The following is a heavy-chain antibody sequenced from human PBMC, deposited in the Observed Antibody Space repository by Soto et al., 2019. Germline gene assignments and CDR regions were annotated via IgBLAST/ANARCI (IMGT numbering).Heavy chain of an antibody. Sequence: GGSLRLSFAASGFTFSAYAMTWVRQAPGKGLEWVSALNGRGGRTYYADSVRGRFTISRDNSKNTLYLQMNSLRAEDTSVYYCARDTYYYGSGSYSPWGQGTLVTVSS. J-gene: IGHJ5*02. CDR2: LNGRGGRT. CDR1: GFTFSAYA. D-gene: IGHD3-10*01. CDR3: ARDTYYYGSGSYSP. V-gene: IGHV3-23*01.